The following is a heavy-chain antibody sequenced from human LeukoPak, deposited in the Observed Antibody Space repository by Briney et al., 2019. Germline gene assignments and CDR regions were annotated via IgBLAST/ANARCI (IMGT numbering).Heavy chain of an antibody. Sequence: PSQTLSLTCTVSGGSISSGSYYWSWIRQPAGKGLEWIGRISTSGSTNYNPSLKSRVTISVDTSKNEFSLKLSYVPAADTAVYYCAREGGGCSGGSCYSAKYYFDYWGQGTLVTVSS. V-gene: IGHV4-61*02. J-gene: IGHJ4*02. D-gene: IGHD2-15*01. CDR1: GGSISSGSYY. CDR2: ISTSGST. CDR3: AREGGGCSGGSCYSAKYYFDY.